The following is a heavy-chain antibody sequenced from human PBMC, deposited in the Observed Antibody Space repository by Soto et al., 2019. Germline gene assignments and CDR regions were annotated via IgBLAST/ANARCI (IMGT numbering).Heavy chain of an antibody. Sequence: GGSLRLSCAASGFTFSNAWINWVRQAPGKGLEWVGRIKSKTDGGTTDFAAPVKGRFAISRDDSKDMVYLQMNSLRAEDTAVYYCAKGRSSGLRFLEWLLLTGGDYGMDVWGQGTTVTVSS. CDR2: IKSKTDGGTT. J-gene: IGHJ6*02. V-gene: IGHV3-15*07. CDR3: AKGRSSGLRFLEWLLLTGGDYGMDV. D-gene: IGHD3-3*01. CDR1: GFTFSNAW.